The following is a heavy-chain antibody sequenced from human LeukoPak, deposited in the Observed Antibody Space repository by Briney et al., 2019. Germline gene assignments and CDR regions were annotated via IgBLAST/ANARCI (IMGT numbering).Heavy chain of an antibody. D-gene: IGHD3-10*01. V-gene: IGHV2-5*02. J-gene: IGHJ6*03. CDR2: IYWDDDN. CDR3: AHSRNMVRGPFYYYMDV. CDR1: GFSLSASGVG. Sequence: SGPTLVKPTQTLTLTCTFSGFSLSASGVGVGWIRQPAGKALEWLALIYWDDDNRYSPSLKNRLTITKDTSKNQVVLTMTNMDPVDTATYYCAHSRNMVRGPFYYYMDVWGRGTTVTVSS.